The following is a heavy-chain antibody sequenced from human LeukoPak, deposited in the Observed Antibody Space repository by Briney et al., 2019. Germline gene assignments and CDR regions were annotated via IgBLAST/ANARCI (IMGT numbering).Heavy chain of an antibody. D-gene: IGHD3-9*01. J-gene: IGHJ4*02. V-gene: IGHV1-2*02. CDR2: INPKIGGT. CDR3: ARDSSRRPQNYDILTGFYTES. CDR1: GYSFTDYY. Sequence: ASVKVSCKASGYSFTDYYIHWVRQAPGQGLEWMGWINPKIGGTHYAQRFQGRVTMTSDTSIGTVHMDLRRRTSDDTAVYYCARDSSRRPQNYDILTGFYTESWGQGTLVTVSS.